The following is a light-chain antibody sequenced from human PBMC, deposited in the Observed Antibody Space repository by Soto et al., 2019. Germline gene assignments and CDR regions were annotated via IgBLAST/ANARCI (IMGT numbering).Light chain of an antibody. Sequence: IRLTQSPSFLSASVGDRVRITCLASQDIANYLAWYQQKPGKAPKFLIYATSTFQSGVPSRFSGGGSGTEFTLTISSLQPEDFATYYCQQFNNYPIPFAQGTRLEI. CDR2: ATS. J-gene: IGKJ5*01. CDR3: QQFNNYPIP. CDR1: QDIANY. V-gene: IGKV1-9*01.